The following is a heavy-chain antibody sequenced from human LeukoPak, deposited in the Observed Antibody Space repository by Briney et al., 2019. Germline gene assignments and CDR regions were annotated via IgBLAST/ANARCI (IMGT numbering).Heavy chain of an antibody. V-gene: IGHV1-18*01. Sequence: ASVKVSCKASGYTFTSYGISWVRQAPGQGLEWMGWISAYNGNTNYAQKFQGRVTMTTDTSTSTAYMELRSLRSDDTAVYFCATVYCSSTSCYGDRGYWGQGSLVTVSS. J-gene: IGHJ4*02. CDR3: ATVYCSSTSCYGDRGY. D-gene: IGHD2-2*01. CDR1: GYTFTSYG. CDR2: ISAYNGNT.